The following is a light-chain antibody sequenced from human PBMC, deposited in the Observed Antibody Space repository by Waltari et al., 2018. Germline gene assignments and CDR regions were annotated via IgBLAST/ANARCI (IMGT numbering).Light chain of an antibody. CDR2: WAS. CDR1: QSVFYNSNNKHY. J-gene: IGKJ2*01. Sequence: DIVMTQSPDSLPVSLGERATITCKSSQSVFYNSNNKHYLAWYQQKVGQPPKLLIYWASSRESGVPDRFSGSVSGTDFTLTISSLHTEDVAVYYCQQYYTAPYTFGQGTKLEIK. V-gene: IGKV4-1*01. CDR3: QQYYTAPYT.